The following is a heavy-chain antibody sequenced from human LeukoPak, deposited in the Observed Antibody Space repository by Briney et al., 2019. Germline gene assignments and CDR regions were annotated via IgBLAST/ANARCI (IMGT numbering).Heavy chain of an antibody. J-gene: IGHJ4*02. D-gene: IGHD1-26*01. CDR1: GFTFSSYS. CDR3: AARSSGNPYF. V-gene: IGHV3-7*03. CDR2: IKQDGSEK. Sequence: GGSLRLSCAASGFTFSSYSMNWVRQAPGKGLQWVAKIKQDGSEKYYVDSVKGRFTISRDNAENSLYLQMNSLRVEDTAVYYCAARSSGNPYFWGQGTLVTVSS.